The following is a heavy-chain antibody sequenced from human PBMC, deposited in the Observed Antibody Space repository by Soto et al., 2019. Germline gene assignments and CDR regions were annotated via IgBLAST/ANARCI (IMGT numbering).Heavy chain of an antibody. CDR3: ARWDGSSWGFDY. V-gene: IGHV1-3*01. D-gene: IGHD6-13*01. CDR1: GYTFTNYA. J-gene: IGHJ4*02. CDR2: INAGNDNT. Sequence: ASVKVSCKASGYTFTNYAMHWVRQAPGQRLEWMAWINAGNDNTKSSQKFQGRVTITSDTSASTAYMELSSLRSEDTAVYYCARWDGSSWGFDYWGQGTLVTVSS.